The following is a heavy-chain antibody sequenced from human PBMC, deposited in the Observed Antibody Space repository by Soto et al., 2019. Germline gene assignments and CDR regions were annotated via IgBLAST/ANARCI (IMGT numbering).Heavy chain of an antibody. D-gene: IGHD1-1*01. J-gene: IGHJ3*01. CDR1: GYRFTSYW. Sequence: PGESLKISCKGSGYRFTSYWIGWVRQMPGKGLEWMGIIYPGDSDTRYSPSFQGQVTISADKSISTAYLQWSSLKASDTAMYYCSGTLTMAASKYSAFDVWGKGTMVTVSS. V-gene: IGHV5-51*01. CDR2: IYPGDSDT. CDR3: SGTLTMAASKYSAFDV.